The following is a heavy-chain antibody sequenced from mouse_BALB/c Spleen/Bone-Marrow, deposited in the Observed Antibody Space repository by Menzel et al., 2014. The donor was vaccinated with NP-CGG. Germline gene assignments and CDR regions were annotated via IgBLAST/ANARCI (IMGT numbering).Heavy chain of an antibody. V-gene: IGHV14-3*02. CDR2: IDPANGNT. D-gene: IGHD1-1*01. CDR3: ARYRYYGSSYAMDY. CDR1: GFNIKDTY. J-gene: IGHJ4*01. Sequence: AQLQQSGAELVKPGASVKLSCTASGFNIKDTYMYWVKQRPEQGLEWIGRIDPANGNTKYDPKFQGKATITADTSSNTAYLQLSSLASEDTAVYYCARYRYYGSSYAMDYWGQGTSVTVSS.